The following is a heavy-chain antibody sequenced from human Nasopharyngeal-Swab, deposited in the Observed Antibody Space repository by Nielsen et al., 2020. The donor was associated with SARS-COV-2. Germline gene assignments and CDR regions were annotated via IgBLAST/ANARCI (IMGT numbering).Heavy chain of an antibody. CDR2: VYVSDDP. CDR3: AREVVGATSGYFDS. D-gene: IGHD1-26*01. Sequence: SETLSLTCAVSGTSIRAGWSWAWIRQPPGKGPEWIGFVYVSDDPSYNPAFKGRATISVDESNNRLSLRLNSVTDADTAVYYCAREVVGATSGYFDSWGQGNLVTVSS. V-gene: IGHV4-30-2*05. CDR1: GTSIRAGWS. J-gene: IGHJ4*02.